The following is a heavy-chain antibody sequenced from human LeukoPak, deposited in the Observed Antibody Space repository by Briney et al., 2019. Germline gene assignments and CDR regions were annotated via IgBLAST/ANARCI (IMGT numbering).Heavy chain of an antibody. V-gene: IGHV4-59*01. J-gene: IGHJ6*02. Sequence: SETLSLTCPVSGGSISSYYWSWIRQPPGKGLEWIGYIYYSGSTNYNPSLKSRVTISVDTSKNQFSLKLSSVTAADTAVYYCARVAAPTPVLRFLEWSKDYYGMDVWGQGTTVTVSS. CDR3: ARVAAPTPVLRFLEWSKDYYGMDV. CDR1: GGSISSYY. D-gene: IGHD3-3*01. CDR2: IYYSGST.